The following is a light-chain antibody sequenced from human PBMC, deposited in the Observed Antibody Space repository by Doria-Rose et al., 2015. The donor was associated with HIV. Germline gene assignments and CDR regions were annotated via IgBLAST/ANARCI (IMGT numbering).Light chain of an antibody. Sequence: DIVMTQSPSTLSLSPGERATLSCRASQSFSSTYLAWYQQKPGQAPSLLIYDGSTRATGIPDRLSASGSGTDFTLTINRLEPEDFALYYCHQYGTSWTFGQGTKVEI. CDR3: HQYGTSWT. V-gene: IGKV3-20*01. CDR1: QSFSSTY. J-gene: IGKJ1*01. CDR2: DGS.